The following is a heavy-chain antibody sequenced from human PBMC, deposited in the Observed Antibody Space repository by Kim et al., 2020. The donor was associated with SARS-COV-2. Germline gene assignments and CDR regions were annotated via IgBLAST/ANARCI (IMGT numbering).Heavy chain of an antibody. CDR1: GDSVSSNSAA. J-gene: IGHJ4*02. Sequence: SQTLSLTCAISGDSVSSNSAAWNWIRQSPSRGLEWLGRTYYRSKGYYEYAVSVKRRITINPDTSRNQFSLQLSSVTPDDTAVYYCVRGSGGRYYWDQGTLVTVSS. CDR3: VRGSGGRYY. V-gene: IGHV6-1*01. D-gene: IGHD1-26*01. CDR2: TYYRSKGYY.